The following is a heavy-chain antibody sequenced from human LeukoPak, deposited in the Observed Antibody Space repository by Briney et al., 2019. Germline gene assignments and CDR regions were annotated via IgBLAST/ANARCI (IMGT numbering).Heavy chain of an antibody. V-gene: IGHV1-69*13. CDR1: GGTFSSYA. CDR2: IIPIFGTA. Sequence: ASVKVSCKASGGTFSSYAISWVRQAPGQGLEWMGGIIPIFGTANYAQKFQGRVTITADESTSTAYMELSSLRSEDTAVYYCARVEGGIAAAANWFDPWGQGTLVTVSS. CDR3: ARVEGGIAAAANWFDP. J-gene: IGHJ5*02. D-gene: IGHD6-13*01.